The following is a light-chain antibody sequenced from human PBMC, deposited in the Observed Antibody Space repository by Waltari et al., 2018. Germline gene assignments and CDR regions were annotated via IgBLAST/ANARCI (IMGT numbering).Light chain of an antibody. CDR2: EDT. CDR1: ALPKKY. J-gene: IGLJ2*01. Sequence: SYELTQPPSVSVSPGQTATITCSGDALPKKYAYWYQPKSGQAPVLVIYEDTKRPSGIPERFSGSSSGTTATLTISGAQVEDEADYYCYSKDSSGNHRVFGGGTKLTVL. V-gene: IGLV3-10*01. CDR3: YSKDSSGNHRV.